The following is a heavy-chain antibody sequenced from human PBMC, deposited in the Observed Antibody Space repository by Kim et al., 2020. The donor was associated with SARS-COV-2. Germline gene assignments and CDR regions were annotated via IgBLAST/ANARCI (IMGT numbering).Heavy chain of an antibody. V-gene: IGHV3-48*02. CDR3: VRDRMGGAFDI. J-gene: IGHJ3*02. CDR1: GFTFSAYD. D-gene: IGHD3-16*01. Sequence: GGSLRLSCATSGFTFSAYDMNWVRKAPGKGLEWLSFITKSSTTIYYADSVKGRFTTSRDNAKNSLHLQMNSLKDEDTAVYHCVRDRMGGAFDIWGQGTL. CDR2: ITKSSTTI.